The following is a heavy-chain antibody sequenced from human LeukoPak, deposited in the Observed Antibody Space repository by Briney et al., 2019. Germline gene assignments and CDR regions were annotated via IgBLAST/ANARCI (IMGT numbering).Heavy chain of an antibody. D-gene: IGHD3-3*01. CDR3: TRDPYYDFWSGYLAGDY. CDR1: GFTFGDYA. J-gene: IGHJ4*02. Sequence: PGGSLRLSCTASGFTFGDYAMSWVRQAPGKGLEWVGFIRSKAYGGTTEYAASVKGRFTISRDDSKSIAYLQMNSLKTEDTAVYYCTRDPYYDFWSGYLAGDYRGQGTLVTVSS. CDR2: IRSKAYGGTT. V-gene: IGHV3-49*04.